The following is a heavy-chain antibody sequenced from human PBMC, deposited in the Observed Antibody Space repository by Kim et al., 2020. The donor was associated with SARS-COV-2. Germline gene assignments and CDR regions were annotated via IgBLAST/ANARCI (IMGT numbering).Heavy chain of an antibody. Sequence: ASVKVSCKASGYTFTSYAMNWVRQAPGQGLEWMGWINTNTGNPTYAQGFTGRFVFSLDTSVSTAYLQISSLKAEDTAVYYCARDRCSGGSCYYTIDYWGQGTLVTVSS. V-gene: IGHV7-4-1*02. CDR2: INTNTGNP. J-gene: IGHJ4*02. CDR3: ARDRCSGGSCYYTIDY. D-gene: IGHD2-15*01. CDR1: GYTFTSYA.